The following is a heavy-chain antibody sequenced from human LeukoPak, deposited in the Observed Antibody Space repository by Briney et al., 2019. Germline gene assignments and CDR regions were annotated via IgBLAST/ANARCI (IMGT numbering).Heavy chain of an antibody. CDR3: ARGGEQLVLIG. Sequence: GGSLRLSCAASGFTCSSYWMSWVRQDPGKGLEWVANIKQDGSEKYYVDSVKGRFTISRDNAKNSLYLQMNSLRAEDTAAYYCARGGEQLVLIGWGQGTLVTVSS. CDR1: GFTCSSYW. CDR2: IKQDGSEK. J-gene: IGHJ4*02. D-gene: IGHD6-13*01. V-gene: IGHV3-7*01.